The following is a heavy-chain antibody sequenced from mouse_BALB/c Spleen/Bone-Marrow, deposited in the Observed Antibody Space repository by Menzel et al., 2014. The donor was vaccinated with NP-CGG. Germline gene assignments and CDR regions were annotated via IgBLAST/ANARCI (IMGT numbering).Heavy chain of an antibody. CDR3: ARCYYGNYFDY. D-gene: IGHD2-1*01. CDR2: INPSNGRT. V-gene: IGHV1S81*02. J-gene: IGHJ2*01. CDR1: GYTFTSYW. Sequence: LVESGAELVKPGASVKLSCKASGYTFTSYWMHWVKQRPGQGLEWIGEINPSNGRTNYNEKFKSKATLTVDKSSSTAYMQLSSLTSEDSAVYYCARCYYGNYFDYWGQGITLTVSS.